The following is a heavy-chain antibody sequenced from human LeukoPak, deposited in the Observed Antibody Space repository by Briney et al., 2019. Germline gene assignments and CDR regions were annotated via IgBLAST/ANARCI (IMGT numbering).Heavy chain of an antibody. J-gene: IGHJ1*01. D-gene: IGHD3-22*01. Sequence: ASVRVSCKASGYTFTSYYMHWVRQAPGQGLEWMGWINPNSGGTNYAQKFQGRVTMTRDTSISTAYMELSRLRSDDTAVYYCARGSRGTRDLYDSSGKGYFQHWGQGTLVTVSS. CDR3: ARGSRGTRDLYDSSGKGYFQH. CDR1: GYTFTSYY. CDR2: INPNSGGT. V-gene: IGHV1-2*02.